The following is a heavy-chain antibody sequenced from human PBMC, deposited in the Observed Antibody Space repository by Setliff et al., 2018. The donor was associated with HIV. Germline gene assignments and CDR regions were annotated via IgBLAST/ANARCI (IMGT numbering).Heavy chain of an antibody. CDR3: ARVDWAFVSDV. CDR1: GYTFIDYF. Sequence: ASVKVSCKASGYTFIDYFMHWVRQAPGQGLEWMGIINPSGGTTSYAQKFQGRVTMTRDTSTSTVYMELSSLRAEDTAVYYCARVDWAFVSDVWGQGTTVTVSS. CDR2: INPSGGTT. D-gene: IGHD3-9*01. V-gene: IGHV1-46*01. J-gene: IGHJ3*01.